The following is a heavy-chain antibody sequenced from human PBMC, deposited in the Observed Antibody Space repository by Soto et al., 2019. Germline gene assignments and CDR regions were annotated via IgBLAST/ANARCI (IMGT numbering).Heavy chain of an antibody. D-gene: IGHD2-2*01. V-gene: IGHV4-39*01. CDR1: GGSISSSSYY. CDR2: IYYSGST. J-gene: IGHJ4*02. Sequence: QLQLQESGPGLVKPSETLSLTCTVSGGSISSSSYYWGWIRQPPGKGLEWIGSIYYSGSTYYNPSLKSRVTISVDTSKNQFSLKLSSVTAADTAVYYCARPRYCSSTSCHGYFDYWGQGTLVTVSS. CDR3: ARPRYCSSTSCHGYFDY.